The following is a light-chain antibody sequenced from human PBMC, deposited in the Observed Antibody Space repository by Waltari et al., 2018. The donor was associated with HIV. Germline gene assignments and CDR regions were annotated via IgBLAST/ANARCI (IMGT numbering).Light chain of an antibody. CDR3: GTWDSSLSAYVV. CDR1: SSNIGSNY. CDR2: DKN. Sequence: QSVLTQPPSVSAAPGQKVTISCSGSSSNIGSNYVSWYQQLPGTAPKLLIYDKNKRPSGIPDRFSGSKSGTSATLGITGLQTGDEADYYCGTWDSSLSAYVVFGGGTKLTVL. J-gene: IGLJ2*01. V-gene: IGLV1-51*01.